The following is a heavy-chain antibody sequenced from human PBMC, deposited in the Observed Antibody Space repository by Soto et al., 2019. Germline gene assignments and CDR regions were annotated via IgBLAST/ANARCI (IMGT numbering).Heavy chain of an antibody. CDR1: GGSISSYY. J-gene: IGHJ4*02. CDR2: IYYSGST. CDR3: ARGGGIEVAFDY. Sequence: PSETLSLTCTVSGGSISSYYWSWIRQPPGKGLEWIGYIYYSGSTNYNPSLKSRVTISVDTSKNQFSLKLSSVTAADTAVYYCARGGGIEVAFDYWGQGTLVTVSS. D-gene: IGHD6-19*01. V-gene: IGHV4-59*01.